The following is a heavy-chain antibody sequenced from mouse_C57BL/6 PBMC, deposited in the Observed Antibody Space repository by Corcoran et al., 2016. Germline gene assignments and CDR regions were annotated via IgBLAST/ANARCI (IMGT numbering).Heavy chain of an antibody. J-gene: IGHJ4*01. D-gene: IGHD2-1*01. CDR2: INPNNGGT. Sequence: EVQLQQSGPELVKPGASVKIPCKASGYTFTDYNMDWVKQSHGKSLEWIGDINPNNGGTSYNQKFKGKATLTVDKSSSTAYMELRSLTSEDTAVYYCAIYYGNSYAMDYWGQGTSVTVSS. V-gene: IGHV1-18*01. CDR1: GYTFTDYN. CDR3: AIYYGNSYAMDY.